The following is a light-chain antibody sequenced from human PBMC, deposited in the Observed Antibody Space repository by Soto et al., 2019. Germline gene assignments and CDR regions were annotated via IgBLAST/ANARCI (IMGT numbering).Light chain of an antibody. CDR2: DVS. CDR3: NSYVAGSNV. J-gene: IGLJ1*01. V-gene: IGLV2-11*01. Sequence: QSALTQPRSVSGSPGQSVTISCTGTSSDVGGYNYVSWYQQHPGKAPKLMIYDVSKRPSGVPDRFSGSKSGNTASLTISGLQAEDEDDYYCNSYVAGSNVFGTGTKVTVL. CDR1: SSDVGGYNY.